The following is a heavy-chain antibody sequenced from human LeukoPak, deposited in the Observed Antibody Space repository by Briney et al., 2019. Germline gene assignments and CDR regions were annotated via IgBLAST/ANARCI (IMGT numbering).Heavy chain of an antibody. CDR3: ARPRSIAVAGRGAFDI. Sequence: ASVKVSCKASGYTFTSYYMHWVRQAPGQGLEWMGIINPSGGSTSYAQKFQGRVTMTRDTSTSTVYMELSSLRSEDTAVYYCARPRSIAVAGRGAFDIWGQGTMVTVSS. V-gene: IGHV1-46*01. CDR1: GYTFTSYY. CDR2: INPSGGST. J-gene: IGHJ3*02. D-gene: IGHD6-19*01.